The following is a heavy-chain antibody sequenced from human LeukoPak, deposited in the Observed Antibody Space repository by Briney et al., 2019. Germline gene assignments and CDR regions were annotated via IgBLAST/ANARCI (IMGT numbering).Heavy chain of an antibody. J-gene: IGHJ6*02. CDR3: ARLYYYYGMDV. V-gene: IGHV4-59*08. CDR1: GGSISSYY. Sequence: SETLSLTCTVSGGSISSYYWSWIRQPPGKGLEWIGYIYYSGSTNYNPSLKSRVTISVDTSKNQFSLKLSSGTAADTAVYYCARLYYYYGMDVWGQGTTVTVSS. CDR2: IYYSGST.